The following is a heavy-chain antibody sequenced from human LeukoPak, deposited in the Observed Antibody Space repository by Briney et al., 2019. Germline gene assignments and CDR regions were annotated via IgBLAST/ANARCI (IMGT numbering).Heavy chain of an antibody. CDR3: ARHYGYSYGHWYFDL. D-gene: IGHD5-18*01. V-gene: IGHV4-59*08. CDR2: IYYSGST. Sequence: SETLSLTCTVSGGSISSYYWSWIRQPPGKGLEWIGYIYYSGSTNYNPSLKSRVAISVDTSKNQFSLKLSSVTAADTAVYYCARHYGYSYGHWYFDLWGRGTLVTVSS. CDR1: GGSISSYY. J-gene: IGHJ2*01.